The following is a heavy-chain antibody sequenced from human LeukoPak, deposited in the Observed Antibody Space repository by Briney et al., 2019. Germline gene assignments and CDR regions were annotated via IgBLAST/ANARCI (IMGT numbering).Heavy chain of an antibody. CDR3: ARAGYSFHYGMEV. CDR2: IHYCGST. V-gene: IGHV4-39*07. D-gene: IGHD5-18*01. J-gene: IGHJ6*02. CDR1: GGXINRPTYY. Sequence: SETLSLTCTVSGGXINRPTYYWGWIRQPPGKGLEWFGSIHYCGSTYYNAPLKSQVTISVDTSKNQFSLELSSVTAADTAVYYCARAGYSFHYGMEVWGQGTTVTVSS.